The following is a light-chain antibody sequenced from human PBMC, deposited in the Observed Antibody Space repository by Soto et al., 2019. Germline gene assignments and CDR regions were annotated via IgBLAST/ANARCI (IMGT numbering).Light chain of an antibody. CDR2: KAS. Sequence: DVQMTQSPSTLSASVGDRVTITCRASQNIGSWLAWYQQKPGEAPKLLIYKASSLENAVPSRFSGSGSGTECTITTSSLQPDDFAAYHCQQDDKYPYTYGQGTKLEIK. J-gene: IGKJ2*01. CDR3: QQDDKYPYT. V-gene: IGKV1-5*03. CDR1: QNIGSW.